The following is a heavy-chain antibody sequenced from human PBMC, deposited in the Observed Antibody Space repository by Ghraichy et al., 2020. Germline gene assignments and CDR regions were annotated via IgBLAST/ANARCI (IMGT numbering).Heavy chain of an antibody. J-gene: IGHJ6*02. D-gene: IGHD3-22*01. CDR2: INHSGST. Sequence: SETLSLTCAVYGGSFSGYYWSWIRQPPGKGLEWIGEINHSGSTNYNPSLKSRVTISVDTSKNQFSLKLSSVTAADTAVYYCARGGKDSSGYYYYYYYYGMDVWGQGTTVTVSS. CDR1: GGSFSGYY. CDR3: ARGGKDSSGYYYYYYYYGMDV. V-gene: IGHV4-34*01.